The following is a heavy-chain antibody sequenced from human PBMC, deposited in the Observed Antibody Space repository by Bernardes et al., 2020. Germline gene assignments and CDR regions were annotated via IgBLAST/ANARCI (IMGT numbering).Heavy chain of an antibody. V-gene: IGHV1-69*13. CDR1: GGTFSSYA. J-gene: IGHJ5*02. CDR2: IIPIFGTA. CDR3: ARGGFDAMVQGVNHQGWFDP. Sequence: SVKASCKASGGTFSSYAISWVRQAPGQGLEWMGGIIPIFGTANYAQKFQGRVTITADESTSTAYMELSSLRSEDTAVYYCARGGFDAMVQGVNHQGWFDPWGQGTLVTVSS. D-gene: IGHD3-10*01.